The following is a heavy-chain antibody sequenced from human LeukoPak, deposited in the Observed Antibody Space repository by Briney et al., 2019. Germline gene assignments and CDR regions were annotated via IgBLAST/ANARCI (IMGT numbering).Heavy chain of an antibody. D-gene: IGHD4-17*01. V-gene: IGHV3-48*01. CDR3: ANLDYGDYGVDY. CDR1: GFTFSRYW. CDR2: ISSSGSTI. J-gene: IGHJ4*02. Sequence: PGGSLRLSCAASGFTFSRYWMSWVRQAPGKGLEWVSYISSSGSTIYYADSVRGRFTISRDNSKNTLYLQLNSLRAEDTAVYYCANLDYGDYGVDYWGQGTLVTVSS.